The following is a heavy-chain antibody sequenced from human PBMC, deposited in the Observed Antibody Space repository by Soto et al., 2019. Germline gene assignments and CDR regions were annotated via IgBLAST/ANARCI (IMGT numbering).Heavy chain of an antibody. V-gene: IGHV3-9*01. Sequence: DVQLVESGGGLVQPGGSLRLSCAASGFKFDDYAMHWVRQAPGKGLEWSQGIVGRGGELNLADPVKGGLTFSRDSPRKGLGWVSGISWKSGAINYADSVKGRFTISRDNAKNSLFLQMNNLSADDTALYYCVKEKVPTFLHAFDIWGQGTMVTVSS. D-gene: IGHD2-15*01. J-gene: IGHJ3*02. CDR2: IVGRGGEL. CDR1: GFKFDDYA. CDR3: SVKGRFTISRDNAKNSLFLQMNNLSADDTALYYCVKEKVPTFLHAFDI.